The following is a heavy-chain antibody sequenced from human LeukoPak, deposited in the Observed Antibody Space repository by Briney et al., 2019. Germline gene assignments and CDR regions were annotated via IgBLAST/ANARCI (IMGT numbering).Heavy chain of an antibody. CDR3: ARGYGTSHFDI. CDR2: IYYSGST. J-gene: IGHJ3*02. V-gene: IGHV4-59*01. Sequence: PSETLSLTCTVSGGSISSYYWSWIRQPPGKGLEWIGYIYYSGSTNYNPSLESRVIISVDTSKNQFSLKLSSVTAADTAVYYCARGYGTSHFDIWGQGTMVTVSS. CDR1: GGSISSYY. D-gene: IGHD3/OR15-3a*01.